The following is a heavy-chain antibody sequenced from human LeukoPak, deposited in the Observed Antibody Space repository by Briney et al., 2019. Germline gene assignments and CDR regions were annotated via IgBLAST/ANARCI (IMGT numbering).Heavy chain of an antibody. CDR1: GFTFSDYY. J-gene: IGHJ4*02. D-gene: IGHD6-19*01. CDR2: ISSSGSTI. V-gene: IGHV3-11*04. Sequence: PGGSLRLSCAASGFTFSDYYMSWIRQAPGKGLEWVSYISSSGSTIYYADSVKGRFTISRDNAKNSLYLQMNSLRAEDTAVYYCARDLEEQWLATFDYWGQGTLVTVSS. CDR3: ARDLEEQWLATFDY.